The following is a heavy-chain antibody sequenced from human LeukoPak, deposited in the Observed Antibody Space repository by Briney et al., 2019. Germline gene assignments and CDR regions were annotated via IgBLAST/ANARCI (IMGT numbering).Heavy chain of an antibody. D-gene: IGHD5-12*01. CDR2: ISGGGGVT. CDR3: AKDPRVATIEIFDY. J-gene: IGHJ4*02. Sequence: GVSLRLSCAASGFTFSSYAMSWVRQAPGKGLEWVSAISGGGGVTYYADSVKGRFPISRDNSKNTLCLQMNRLRAEDTAVYYCAKDPRVATIEIFDYWGQGTLVTVSS. CDR1: GFTFSSYA. V-gene: IGHV3-23*01.